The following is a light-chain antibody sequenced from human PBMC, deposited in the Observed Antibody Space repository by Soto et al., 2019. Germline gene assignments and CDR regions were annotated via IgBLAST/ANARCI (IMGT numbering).Light chain of an antibody. CDR1: QSISNW. Sequence: DSQMTQSRSTLSAYIGDRVTMTCRASQSISNWLAWYQQKPGEAPNLLIYKASTLESGVPSRFSGSGYGTEFALTISSLQPEDFATYYCQQYSYYSTFGQGTKVDI. CDR3: QQYSYYST. V-gene: IGKV1-5*03. CDR2: KAS. J-gene: IGKJ1*01.